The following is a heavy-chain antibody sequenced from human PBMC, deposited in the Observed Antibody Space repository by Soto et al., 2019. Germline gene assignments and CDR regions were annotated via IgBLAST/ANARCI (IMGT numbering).Heavy chain of an antibody. V-gene: IGHV1-3*01. CDR1: GYTFTSYA. CDR2: ITAGNGNT. Sequence: QVQLVQSGAEVKKPGASVKVSCKASGYTFTSYAMHWVRQAPGQRLEWMGWITAGNGNTKNSQKFQGRVTIIRDTSASTASTELSSLTSEDTAVYYCARGASPPIAYWGQGTLVTVSS. CDR3: ARGASPPIAY. D-gene: IGHD1-26*01. J-gene: IGHJ4*02.